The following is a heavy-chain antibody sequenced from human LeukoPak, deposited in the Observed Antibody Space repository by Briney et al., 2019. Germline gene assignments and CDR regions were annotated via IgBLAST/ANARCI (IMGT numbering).Heavy chain of an antibody. CDR3: ARAARQGFTMIVVPFFYFDL. Sequence: SETLSLTCTVSGGSISSGASDWGWIRQHPKRGLEWVGYINHSGSTYYNPSLGSRVTMSVDTSKNQFSLKLSSVTAADSAVYYCARAARQGFTMIVVPFFYFDLWGRGALVTVSS. D-gene: IGHD3-22*01. V-gene: IGHV4-31*03. CDR2: INHSGST. CDR1: GGSISSGASD. J-gene: IGHJ2*01.